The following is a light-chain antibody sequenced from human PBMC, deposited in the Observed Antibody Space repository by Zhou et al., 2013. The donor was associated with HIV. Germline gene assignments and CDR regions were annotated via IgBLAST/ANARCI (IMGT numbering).Light chain of an antibody. V-gene: IGKV3-15*01. CDR3: QQYGSSPVT. J-gene: IGKJ2*01. CDR2: GAS. Sequence: EIVMTQSPATLSVSPGERATLSCRASQSVSSNLAWYQKKPGQAPRLLIYGASNRATGIPARFSGSGSGTEFTLTISRLEPEDFAVYFCQQYGSSPVTFGQGTKLEIK. CDR1: QSVSSN.